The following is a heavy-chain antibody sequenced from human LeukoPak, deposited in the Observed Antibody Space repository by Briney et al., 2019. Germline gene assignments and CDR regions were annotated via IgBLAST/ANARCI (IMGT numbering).Heavy chain of an antibody. Sequence: ASVKVSFKTSGYSFTGYYMHWVRQAPGQGLEWMGWTNPNTGGTNFAQKLQGRVTMTRDTSISTAYLELFRLRSDDTAVYYCARGLRSSDILSGFYDPYYFYSIDVWGQGTTVTVSS. V-gene: IGHV1-2*02. D-gene: IGHD3-9*01. CDR3: ARGLRSSDILSGFYDPYYFYSIDV. J-gene: IGHJ6*02. CDR1: GYSFTGYY. CDR2: TNPNTGGT.